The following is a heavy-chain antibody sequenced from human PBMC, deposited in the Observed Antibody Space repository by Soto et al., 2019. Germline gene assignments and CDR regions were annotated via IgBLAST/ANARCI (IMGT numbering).Heavy chain of an antibody. Sequence: AGSLRLSCAASGFTFSRYAMHWVRQAPGKGLEWVAVISYDGSNKYYADSVKGRFTISRDNSKNTLYLQMNSLRAEDTAVYYCARVRGIAAAGTGVDAFDIWGQGTMVTVSS. CDR1: GFTFSRYA. CDR2: ISYDGSNK. V-gene: IGHV3-30-3*01. D-gene: IGHD6-13*01. CDR3: ARVRGIAAAGTGVDAFDI. J-gene: IGHJ3*02.